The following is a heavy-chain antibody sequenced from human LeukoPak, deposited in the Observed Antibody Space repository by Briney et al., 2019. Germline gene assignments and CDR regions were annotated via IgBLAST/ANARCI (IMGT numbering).Heavy chain of an antibody. CDR1: GFTFSSYE. Sequence: GGSLRLSCAASGFTFSSYEMNWVRQAPGKGLEWISYISSSGKRIYYADSVKGRFTISRDNAKNSLYLHMNSLTAEDTAAYYCASTYCTGGNCYPGIDYWGQGTLVTVSS. D-gene: IGHD2-15*01. CDR2: ISSSGKRI. V-gene: IGHV3-48*03. J-gene: IGHJ4*02. CDR3: ASTYCTGGNCYPGIDY.